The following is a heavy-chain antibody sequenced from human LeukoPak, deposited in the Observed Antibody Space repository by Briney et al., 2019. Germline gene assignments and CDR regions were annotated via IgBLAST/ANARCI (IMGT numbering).Heavy chain of an antibody. V-gene: IGHV5-10-1*01. CDR3: ARHGGITMVRGVHLNYYGMDV. Sequence: GESLKISCKGSGYSFTSYWISWVRQMPGKGLEWMGRIDLSDSYTNYSPSFQGHVTISADKSISTAYLQWRSLKASDTAMYYCARHGGITMVRGVHLNYYGMDVWGQGTTVTVSS. J-gene: IGHJ6*02. CDR2: IDLSDSYT. CDR1: GYSFTSYW. D-gene: IGHD3-10*01.